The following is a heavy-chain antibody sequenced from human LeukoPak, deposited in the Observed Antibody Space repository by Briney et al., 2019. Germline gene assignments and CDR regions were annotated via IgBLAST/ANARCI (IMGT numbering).Heavy chain of an antibody. CDR2: INHSGST. Sequence: SETVSLTCAVYGGSFSGYYWSWIRQPPGKGLEWIGEINHSGSTNYNPSLKSRVTISVDTSKNQFSLKLSSVTAADTAVYYCTVRGVIGTLDYWGQGTLVTVSS. CDR1: GGSFSGYY. D-gene: IGHD3-10*01. CDR3: TVRGVIGTLDY. V-gene: IGHV4-34*01. J-gene: IGHJ4*02.